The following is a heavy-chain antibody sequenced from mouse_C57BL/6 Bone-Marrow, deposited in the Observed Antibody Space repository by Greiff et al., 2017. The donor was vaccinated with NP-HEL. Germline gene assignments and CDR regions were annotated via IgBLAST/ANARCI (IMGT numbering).Heavy chain of an antibody. CDR3: ARGGYYGYVGDY. Sequence: QVQLKESGAELVRPGASVKLSCKASGYTFTDYYINWVKQRPGQGLEWIARIYPGSGNTYYNEKFKGKATLTAEKSSSTAYMQLSSLTSEDSAVYFCARGGYYGYVGDYWGQGTTLTVSS. J-gene: IGHJ2*01. D-gene: IGHD2-2*01. CDR2: IYPGSGNT. CDR1: GYTFTDYY. V-gene: IGHV1-76*01.